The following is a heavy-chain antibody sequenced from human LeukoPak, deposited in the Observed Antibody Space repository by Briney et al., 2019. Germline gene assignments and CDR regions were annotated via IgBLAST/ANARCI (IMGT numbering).Heavy chain of an antibody. Sequence: GGSLRLSCAASGFTFSESWMTWVRQVPGLGLEWVAHINHEGGGIQYVDSVKGRFTISRDNAKGSVYLQMNSLRAEDTAIYHCATYINWVAGDVWGQGTTVIISS. CDR3: ATYINWVAGDV. V-gene: IGHV3-7*01. J-gene: IGHJ6*02. CDR1: GFTFSESW. CDR2: INHEGGGI. D-gene: IGHD1-1*01.